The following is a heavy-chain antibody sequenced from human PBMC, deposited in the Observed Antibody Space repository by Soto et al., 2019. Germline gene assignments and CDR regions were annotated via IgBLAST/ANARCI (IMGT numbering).Heavy chain of an antibody. V-gene: IGHV1-18*01. CDR3: VMGDNYAAPTPQDV. Sequence: QVQLVQSGDEVKKPGASVKVSCKASGYICVYYGIAWVRQAPRQGLEWMGWISPYTGNTHSASKVQGRLTMTTDTSTSTAYMDLRSLTSDDTAVYYCVMGDNYAAPTPQDVWGQGTTVTVSS. D-gene: IGHD3-16*01. CDR1: GYICVYYG. CDR2: ISPYTGNT. J-gene: IGHJ6*02.